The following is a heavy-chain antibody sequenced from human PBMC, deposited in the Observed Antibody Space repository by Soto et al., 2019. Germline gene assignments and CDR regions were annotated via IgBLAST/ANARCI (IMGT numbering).Heavy chain of an antibody. Sequence: PGGSLRLSCTASGFTFSSYGMHWVRLAPGKGLEWVAVISYDGSNKYYADSVKGRFTISRDNSKNTLYLQMNSLRAEDTAVYYCAEDNNWNPTLGTVDYWGQGTLVTVSS. J-gene: IGHJ4*02. CDR2: ISYDGSNK. V-gene: IGHV3-30*18. D-gene: IGHD1-20*01. CDR1: GFTFSSYG. CDR3: AEDNNWNPTLGTVDY.